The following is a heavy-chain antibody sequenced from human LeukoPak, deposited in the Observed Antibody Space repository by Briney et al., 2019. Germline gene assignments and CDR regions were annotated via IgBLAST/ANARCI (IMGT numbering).Heavy chain of an antibody. CDR2: INHSGST. V-gene: IGHV4-34*01. J-gene: IGHJ4*02. CDR3: ARVRRDYDYVWGSYRPSPPHGGYFDY. CDR1: GGSFSGYY. D-gene: IGHD3-16*02. Sequence: PSETLSLTCAVYGGSFSGYYWSWIRQPPGKGLEWIGEINHSGSTNYNPSLKSRVTISVDTSKNQFSLKLSSVTAADTAVYYCARVRRDYDYVWGSYRPSPPHGGYFDYWGQGTLVTASS.